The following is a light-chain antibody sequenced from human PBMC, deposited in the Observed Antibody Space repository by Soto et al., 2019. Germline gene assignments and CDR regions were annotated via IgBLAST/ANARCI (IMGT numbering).Light chain of an antibody. V-gene: IGKV3-20*01. Sequence: EIVMTQSPPTLSVSPGERATLSCRASQSISTNVAWYQQKPGQAPRLLIYGASSRATGIPDRFSGSGSGTDFTLTISRLEPEDFAVYYCQQYGSSPVTFGQGTKVDIK. CDR1: QSISTN. CDR3: QQYGSSPVT. J-gene: IGKJ1*01. CDR2: GAS.